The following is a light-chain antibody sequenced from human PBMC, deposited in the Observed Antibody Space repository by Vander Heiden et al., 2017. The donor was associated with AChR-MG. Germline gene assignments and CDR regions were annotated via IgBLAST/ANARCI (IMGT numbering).Light chain of an antibody. CDR3: AAWDDSLSGHVV. CDR1: SPNIRRPY. J-gene: IGLJ2*01. V-gene: IGLV1-47*01. Sequence: QSVLIQPPSASGTPGQRVTIPCSGSSPNIRRPYVHWYQQFPGTAPNLLICRDNQRLSGVPARLSRSKSGTSASLAISVLRSEDEAAYFCAAWDDSLSGHVVFGGGTKLTVL. CDR2: RDN.